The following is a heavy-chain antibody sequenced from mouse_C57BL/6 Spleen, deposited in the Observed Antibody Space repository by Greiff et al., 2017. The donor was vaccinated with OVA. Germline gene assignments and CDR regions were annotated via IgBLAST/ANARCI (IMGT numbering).Heavy chain of an antibody. CDR1: GYAFSSSW. CDR2: IYPGDGDT. V-gene: IGHV1-82*01. Sequence: QVQLQQSGPELVKPGASVKISCKASGYAFSSSWMNWVKQRPGKGLEWIGRIYPGDGDTNYNGKFKGKATLTADKSSSTAYMQLSSLTSEDSAVYFCARQDSSGHGYYFDYGGQGTTLTVSS. CDR3: ARQDSSGHGYYFDY. D-gene: IGHD3-2*02. J-gene: IGHJ2*01.